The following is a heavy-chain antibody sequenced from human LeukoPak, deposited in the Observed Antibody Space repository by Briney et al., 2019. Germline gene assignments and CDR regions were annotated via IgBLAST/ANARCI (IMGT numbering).Heavy chain of an antibody. V-gene: IGHV4-34*01. CDR2: INHSGSP. J-gene: IGHJ5*02. D-gene: IGHD3-16*01. Sequence: PSETLSLTCAVYGGSFSGYYWSWIRQPPGKGREGIGEINHSGSPNYNPSLKSRVTISVDTSKNQFSLKLSSVTAADTAVYYCARAVWGFDPWGQGTLVTVSS. CDR3: ARAVWGFDP. CDR1: GGSFSGYY.